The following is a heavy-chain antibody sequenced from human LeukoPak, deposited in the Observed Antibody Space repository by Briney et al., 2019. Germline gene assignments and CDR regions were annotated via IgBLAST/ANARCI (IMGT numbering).Heavy chain of an antibody. D-gene: IGHD4-17*01. CDR3: ARDIGTVTSTNYYYYMDV. CDR1: GFTFDDYA. J-gene: IGHJ6*03. CDR2: IYTGGRT. Sequence: GGSLRLSCAASGFTFDDYAMHWVRQAPGKGLEWVSVIYTGGRTYYADPVKGRFTISRDNSKNTLYLQMNSLRVEDTAVYYCARDIGTVTSTNYYYYMDVWGKGTTVTVSS. V-gene: IGHV3-66*01.